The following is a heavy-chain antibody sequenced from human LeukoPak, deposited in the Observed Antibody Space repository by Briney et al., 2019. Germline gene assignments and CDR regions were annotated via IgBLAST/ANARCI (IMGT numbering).Heavy chain of an antibody. D-gene: IGHD6-19*01. CDR1: GFTFSSYS. V-gene: IGHV3-21*01. CDR2: ISSSSNII. J-gene: IGHJ3*02. Sequence: PGGSLRPSCAASGFTFSSYSMNWVRQAPGKGLEWVSSISSSSNIIYYADSMKGRFTISRDNANNSLYLQMNSLRAEDTAVYFCARTKQWLDDAFDIWGQGTMVTVSS. CDR3: ARTKQWLDDAFDI.